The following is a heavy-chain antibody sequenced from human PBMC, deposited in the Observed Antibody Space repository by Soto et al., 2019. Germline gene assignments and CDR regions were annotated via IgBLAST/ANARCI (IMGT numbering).Heavy chain of an antibody. J-gene: IGHJ6*02. Sequence: GASVKVSCEASGGTFSSYAISWVRQAPGQGLEWMGGIIPIFGTANYAQKFQGRVTITADKSTSTAYMELSSLRSEDTAVYYCARDEVVVPAATSLYYYGMDVWGQGTTVTVSS. V-gene: IGHV1-69*06. CDR2: IIPIFGTA. D-gene: IGHD2-2*01. CDR1: GGTFSSYA. CDR3: ARDEVVVPAATSLYYYGMDV.